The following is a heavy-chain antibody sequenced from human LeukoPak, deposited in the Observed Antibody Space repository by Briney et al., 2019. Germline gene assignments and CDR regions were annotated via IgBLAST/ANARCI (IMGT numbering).Heavy chain of an antibody. CDR1: GYTFTTDG. V-gene: IGHV1-18*01. D-gene: IGHD6-13*01. J-gene: IGHJ4*02. CDR2: ISANTGKT. CDR3: AKVAGDRMDY. Sequence: ASVKVSCKASGYTFTTDGFCWVRQAPGHGLEWMGWISANTGKTNYAQKFQGRVTMTTDTSTTTAYMELSNLRPDDTALYYCAKVAGDRMDYWGQGTLVTVSS.